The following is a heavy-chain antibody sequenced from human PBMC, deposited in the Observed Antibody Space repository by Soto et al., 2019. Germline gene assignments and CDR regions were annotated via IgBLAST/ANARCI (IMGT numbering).Heavy chain of an antibody. CDR1: GGSISSGGYY. CDR3: ARTVLGPDLLADSFVDYYYYMDV. J-gene: IGHJ6*03. CDR2: INHSGST. D-gene: IGHD3-9*01. V-gene: IGHV4-61*08. Sequence: SETLSLTCTVAGGSISSGGYYWSWIRQPPGKGREWIGEINHSGSTNYNPSLKSRVIISADSSKGQFSLRLNSVTAADTAVYYCARTVLGPDLLADSFVDYYYYMDVWGQGTTVTVSS.